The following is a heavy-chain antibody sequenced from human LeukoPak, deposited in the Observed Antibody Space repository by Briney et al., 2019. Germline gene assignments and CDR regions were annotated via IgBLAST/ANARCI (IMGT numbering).Heavy chain of an antibody. CDR1: GFTFISYY. V-gene: IGHV1-46*01. CDR2: INPSGLWT. Sequence: AASVKVSCKASGFTFISYYMHWVRQAPGQGLEWMGVINPSGLWTSYAQNFQGRVTLTRDTSTSTAYMELSSLRSEDTAVYYCARDNSYGDITWWFDPWGQGTLVTVSS. D-gene: IGHD5-18*01. CDR3: ARDNSYGDITWWFDP. J-gene: IGHJ5*02.